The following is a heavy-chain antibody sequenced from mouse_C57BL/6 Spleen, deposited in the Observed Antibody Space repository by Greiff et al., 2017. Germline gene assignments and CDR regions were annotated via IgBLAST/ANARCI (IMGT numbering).Heavy chain of an antibody. CDR3: ARWGELLDY. D-gene: IGHD2-1*01. V-gene: IGHV1-76*01. Sequence: QVQLQQSGAELVRPGASVKLSCKASGYTFTDYYINWVKQRPGQGLEWIARIYPGSGNTYYNEKFKGKATLTAEKSSSTAYMQLSSLTSEDSAVYFCARWGELLDYWGQGTTLTVSS. J-gene: IGHJ2*01. CDR1: GYTFTDYY. CDR2: IYPGSGNT.